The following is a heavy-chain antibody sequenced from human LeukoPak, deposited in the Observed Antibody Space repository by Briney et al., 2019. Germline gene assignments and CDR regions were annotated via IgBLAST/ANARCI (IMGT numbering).Heavy chain of an antibody. CDR1: GFTVSSNY. Sequence: GGSLRLSCAASGFTVSSNYMSWVRQAPGKGLEWVSVIYSGGSTYYADSVKGRFTISGDNSKNTLYLQMNSLRAEDTAVYYCVRDDDRPDNGLDYWGQGTLVTVSS. V-gene: IGHV3-53*01. D-gene: IGHD3-22*01. CDR3: VRDDDRPDNGLDY. J-gene: IGHJ4*02. CDR2: IYSGGST.